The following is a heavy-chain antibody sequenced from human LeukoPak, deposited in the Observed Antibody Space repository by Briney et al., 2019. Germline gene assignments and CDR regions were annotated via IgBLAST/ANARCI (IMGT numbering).Heavy chain of an antibody. J-gene: IGHJ4*02. V-gene: IGHV4-34*01. CDR3: ASFFTLGLTDY. CDR2: IYYSGST. Sequence: SETLSLTCAVYGGSFSGYYWSWIRQPPGKGLEWIGSIYYSGSTYYNPSLKSRVTISVDTSKNQFSLKLSSVTAADTAVYYCASFFTLGLTDYWGQGTLVTVSS. CDR1: GGSFSGYY. D-gene: IGHD2/OR15-2a*01.